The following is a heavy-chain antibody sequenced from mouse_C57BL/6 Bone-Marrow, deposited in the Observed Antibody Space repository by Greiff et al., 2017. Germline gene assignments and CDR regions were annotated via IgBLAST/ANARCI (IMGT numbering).Heavy chain of an antibody. V-gene: IGHV1-61*01. J-gene: IGHJ4*01. Sequence: QVQLKQPGAELVRPGSSVKLSCKASGYTFNSYWMDWVKQRPGQGLEWIGNIYPSDSETNYNQKFKVKATFTVDKASSTASMQLSSLTSDASAVYYCARHGFYRGGTMDYWGQGTSVTVSS. CDR1: GYTFNSYW. D-gene: IGHD2-3*01. CDR2: IYPSDSET. CDR3: ARHGFYRGGTMDY.